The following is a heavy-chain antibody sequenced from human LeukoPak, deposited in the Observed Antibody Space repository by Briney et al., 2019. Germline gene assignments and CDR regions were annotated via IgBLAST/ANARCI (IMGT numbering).Heavy chain of an antibody. D-gene: IGHD3-10*01. CDR1: GGSISSYY. V-gene: IGHV4-59*01. Sequence: SETLSLTCTVSGGSISSYYWSWIRQPPGKGLEWIGYIYYSGSTNYNPSLKSRVTISVDTSKNQFSLKLSSVTAADTAVYYCARGYGSAYYYYDGMDVWGQGTTVTVSS. CDR3: ARGYGSAYYYYDGMDV. J-gene: IGHJ6*02. CDR2: IYYSGST.